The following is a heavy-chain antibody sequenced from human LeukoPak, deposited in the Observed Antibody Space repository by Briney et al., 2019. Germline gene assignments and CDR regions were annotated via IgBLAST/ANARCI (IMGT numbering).Heavy chain of an antibody. V-gene: IGHV3-23*01. Sequence: GGSLRLSCAASGFTFSTFSMNWVRQAPGKGLEWVAGITSRGITFYALSVKDRFTISRDNSKNNVYLQMNSLSDEDRAIYYCVKDSDWGRYDDWGQGTVVTVSS. J-gene: IGHJ1*01. D-gene: IGHD3-16*01. CDR1: GFTFSTFS. CDR3: VKDSDWGRYDD. CDR2: ITSRGIT.